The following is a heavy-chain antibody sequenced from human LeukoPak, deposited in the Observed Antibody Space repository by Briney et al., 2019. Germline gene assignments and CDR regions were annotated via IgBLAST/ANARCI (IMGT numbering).Heavy chain of an antibody. CDR1: GYTFTGYY. J-gene: IGHJ3*02. V-gene: IGHV1-2*04. CDR3: ARGTLTAPRSAFDI. Sequence: ASVKVSCRASGYTFTGYYMSWVRQAPGQGLEWMGWINPDSGGAHYTQNFQGWVTMTRDTSISTAYMELSRLRSDDTAVYYCARGTLTAPRSAFDIWGQGTMVTVSS. D-gene: IGHD1-14*01. CDR2: INPDSGGA.